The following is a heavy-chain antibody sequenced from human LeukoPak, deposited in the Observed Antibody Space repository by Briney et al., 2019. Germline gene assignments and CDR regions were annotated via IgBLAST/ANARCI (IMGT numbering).Heavy chain of an antibody. J-gene: IGHJ4*02. CDR1: GYSISRDYY. V-gene: IGHV4-38-2*01. D-gene: IGHD3-22*01. CDR2: IYHSGST. Sequence: PSETLSLTCAVSGYSISRDYYWGWIRQPPGRGLEWIGSIYHSGSTYYNSSLKSRVTISVDTSKNQFSLKLNSVTAADTAVYYCARISRYYSDSSGFYPSHFDYWAQGTLVTVSS. CDR3: ARISRYYSDSSGFYPSHFDY.